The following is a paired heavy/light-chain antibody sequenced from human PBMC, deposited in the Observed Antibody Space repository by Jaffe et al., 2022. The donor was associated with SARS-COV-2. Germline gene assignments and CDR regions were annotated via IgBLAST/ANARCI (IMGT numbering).Light chain of an antibody. Sequence: QSVLTQSPSVSGTPGQRVTISCSGTSSNIGRNPVHWYQQLPGTAPKLLIYTNSQRPSGVPDRFSGSKSGTSASLVISGLRFEDEADYYCATWDGSPKAWVIGGGTKLTVL. CDR2: TNS. V-gene: IGLV1-44*01. CDR1: SSNIGRNP. CDR3: ATWDGSPKAWV. J-gene: IGLJ3*02.
Heavy chain of an antibody. CDR2: INPDATEI. J-gene: IGHJ5*02. V-gene: IGHV3-7*04. Sequence: EGQLVESGGGLVQPGGSLRLSCTASGLNFSSSWMHWVRQAPGKGLEWLANINPDATEIYYAGSVKGRSTITRDNAKNSVFLQLSSLRADDTGLYYCAGPRLDPWGQGTLVVVSS. CDR3: AGPRLDP. CDR1: GLNFSSSW.